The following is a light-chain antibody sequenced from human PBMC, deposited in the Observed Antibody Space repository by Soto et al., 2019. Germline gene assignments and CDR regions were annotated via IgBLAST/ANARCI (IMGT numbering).Light chain of an antibody. CDR3: SV. Sequence: QSVLTQPHSVSGTPGQRVTSSCFGSSSNSESSHISFSQYLPETAPKVLIYRRNQRPSGVPDRFCGSKSGTSASLAISGLRSEDEAQPEWSVFGGGTKLTVL. V-gene: IGLV1-47*01. CDR2: RRN. CDR1: SSNSESSH. J-gene: IGLJ2*01.